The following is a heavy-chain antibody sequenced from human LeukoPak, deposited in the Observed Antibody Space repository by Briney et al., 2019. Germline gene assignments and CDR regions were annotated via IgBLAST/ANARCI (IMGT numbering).Heavy chain of an antibody. CDR3: ARGRYYYDSSGPLTY. Sequence: ASVKVSCKASGYTFTSYGISWVRQAPGQGLEWMGWISAYNGNTNYAQKLQGRVTMITDTSTSTAYMELRSLRSDDTAVYYCARGRYYYDSSGPLTYWGQGTLVTVSS. V-gene: IGHV1-18*01. D-gene: IGHD3-22*01. CDR1: GYTFTSYG. CDR2: ISAYNGNT. J-gene: IGHJ4*02.